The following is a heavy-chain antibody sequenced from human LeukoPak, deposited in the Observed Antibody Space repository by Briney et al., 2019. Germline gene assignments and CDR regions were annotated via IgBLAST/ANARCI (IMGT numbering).Heavy chain of an antibody. CDR2: IRGGGRRT. D-gene: IGHD3-10*01. V-gene: IGHV3-23*01. J-gene: IGHJ4*02. CDR1: GFTFSDYG. Sequence: PGGSLRLSCAASGFTFSDYGMSWVRQAPGKGLEWVLSIRGGGRRTYCAAAVKGRFTISRDKSKNTLALQMISLGAEDTAVYFCAKLNGVVYNHYFDYWGRGALVTVSS. CDR3: AKLNGVVYNHYFDY.